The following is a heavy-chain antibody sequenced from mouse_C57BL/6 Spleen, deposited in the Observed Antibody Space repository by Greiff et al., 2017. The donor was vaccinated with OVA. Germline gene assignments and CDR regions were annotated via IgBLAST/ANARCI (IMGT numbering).Heavy chain of an antibody. Sequence: EVMLVESGGDLVKPGGSLKLSCAASGFTFSSYGMSWVRQTPDKRLEWVATISSGGSYTSYPDSVKGRFTISRDNAKNTLYLQMSSLKSEDTAMYYCARKGTSWFAYWGQGTLVTVSA. J-gene: IGHJ3*01. CDR2: ISSGGSYT. D-gene: IGHD3-3*01. V-gene: IGHV5-6*01. CDR1: GFTFSSYG. CDR3: ARKGTSWFAY.